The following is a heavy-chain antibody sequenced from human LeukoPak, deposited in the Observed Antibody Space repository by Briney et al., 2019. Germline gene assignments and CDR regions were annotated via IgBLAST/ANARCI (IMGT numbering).Heavy chain of an antibody. CDR2: ISGYNGNT. Sequence: ASVKVSCKASGYTFTSYGISWVRQAPGQGLECMGWISGYNGNTNYAQKLQGRVTMTTDTSTSTAYMELRSLRSDDTAVYYCARDRKSTIAGSAVLGWFDPWGQGTLVTVSS. J-gene: IGHJ5*02. V-gene: IGHV1-18*01. D-gene: IGHD6-13*01. CDR3: ARDRKSTIAGSAVLGWFDP. CDR1: GYTFTSYG.